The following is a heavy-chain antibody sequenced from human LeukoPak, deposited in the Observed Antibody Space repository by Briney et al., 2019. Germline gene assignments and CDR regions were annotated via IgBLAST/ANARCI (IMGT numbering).Heavy chain of an antibody. CDR2: IYSGGST. D-gene: IGHD6-13*01. J-gene: IGHJ4*02. V-gene: IGHV3-53*01. CDR1: GFTFSSNY. Sequence: GGPLRLSCAASGFTFSSNYMSWVRQAPGKGLEWASVIYSGGSTYYADSVKGRFTISRDNSKNTLYPQMNSLRAEDTAVYYCARISSWYRPFDYWGQGTLVTVSS. CDR3: ARISSWYRPFDY.